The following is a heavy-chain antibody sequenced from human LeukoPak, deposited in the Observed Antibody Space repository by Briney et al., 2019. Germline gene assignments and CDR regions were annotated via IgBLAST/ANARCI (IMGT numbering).Heavy chain of an antibody. V-gene: IGHV1-8*01. D-gene: IGHD3-22*01. CDR2: MNPNRGNT. CDR1: GYTFTTYD. Sequence: ASVKVSCKASGYTFTTYDINWVRQATGQGLEWMGWMNPNRGNTGYAQKFQGRVTMTRYTSISTAYMELSSLRSEDTAVYYCARAEGSSGYSKDYWGQGTLVTVSS. CDR3: ARAEGSSGYSKDY. J-gene: IGHJ4*02.